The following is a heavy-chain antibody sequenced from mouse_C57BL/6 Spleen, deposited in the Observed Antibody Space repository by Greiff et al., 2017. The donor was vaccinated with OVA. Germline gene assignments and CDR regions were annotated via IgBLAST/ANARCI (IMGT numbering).Heavy chain of an antibody. CDR2: IDPSDSYT. CDR3: AREAAQATLFAY. CDR1: GYTFTSYW. J-gene: IGHJ3*01. D-gene: IGHD3-2*02. Sequence: VQLQQPGAELVMPGASVKLSCKASGYTFTSYWMHWVKQRPGQGLEWIGEIDPSDSYTNYNQKFKGKSTLTVDKSSSTAYMQLSSLTSEDSAVYYCAREAAQATLFAYWGQGTLVTVSA. V-gene: IGHV1-69*01.